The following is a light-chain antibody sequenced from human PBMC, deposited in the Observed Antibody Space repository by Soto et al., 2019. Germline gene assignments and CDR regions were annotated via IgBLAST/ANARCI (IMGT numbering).Light chain of an antibody. J-gene: IGKJ2*03. CDR2: ATS. V-gene: IGKV1-39*01. CDR3: QRSYDSVYS. CDR1: QRISNN. Sequence: DIQMTQSPSSLSASVGDRVTITCRASQRISNNLNWYQQKPGKAPELLIYATSNLQSGVPSRFSGSGSGTDFTLTISSLQTEDFATYFCQRSYDSVYSFGQGTKLEIK.